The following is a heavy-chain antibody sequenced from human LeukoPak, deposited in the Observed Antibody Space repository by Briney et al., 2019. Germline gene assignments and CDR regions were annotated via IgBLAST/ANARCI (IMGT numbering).Heavy chain of an antibody. Sequence: GGSLRLSCAASGFTVSSNYMSWVRQAPGKGLEWVSVIYSGGSTYYADSVKGRFTISRDNSKNTLYLQMNSLRAEDTAVYYCARWDDLFLIDFWGQGTLVTVSS. CDR1: GFTVSSNY. D-gene: IGHD3-9*01. CDR2: IYSGGST. CDR3: ARWDDLFLIDF. J-gene: IGHJ4*02. V-gene: IGHV3-53*01.